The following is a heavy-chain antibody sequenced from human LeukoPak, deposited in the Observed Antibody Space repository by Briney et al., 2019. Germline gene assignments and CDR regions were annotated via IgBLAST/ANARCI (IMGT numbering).Heavy chain of an antibody. CDR3: AIGGYYGSGDSPDY. D-gene: IGHD3-10*01. Sequence: GASVKVSCKASGYTFTNYGITWVRQAPGQGLEWMGWISGYQGSTKYAQNFQGRVTMTIDTSTSTAYMELSRLRSDDTAVYYCAIGGYYGSGDSPDYWGQGTLVTVSS. CDR1: GYTFTNYG. CDR2: ISGYQGST. V-gene: IGHV1-18*01. J-gene: IGHJ4*02.